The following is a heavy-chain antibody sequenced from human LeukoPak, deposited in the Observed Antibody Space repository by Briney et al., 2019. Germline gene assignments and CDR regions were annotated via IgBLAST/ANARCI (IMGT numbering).Heavy chain of an antibody. CDR1: GFTFSSYD. CDR2: IGTAGDT. J-gene: IGHJ4*02. D-gene: IGHD2-15*01. V-gene: IGHV3-13*01. Sequence: PGGSLRLSCAASGFTFSSYDMHWVRQATGKGLEWVSAIGTAGDTYYPGSAKGRFTISRENAKNSLYLQMNSLRAGDTAVYYCARGLGYCSGGSCYLDYWGQGTLVTVSS. CDR3: ARGLGYCSGGSCYLDY.